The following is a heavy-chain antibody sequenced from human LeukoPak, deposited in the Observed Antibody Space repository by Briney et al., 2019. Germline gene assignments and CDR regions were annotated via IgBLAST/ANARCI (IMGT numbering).Heavy chain of an antibody. CDR1: GGSISSGSYY. CDR2: IYSSGST. Sequence: QSSETLSLTCTVSGGSISSGSYYWSWIRQPAGKGLEWIGRIYSSGSTNYNPSLKSRVTISLDTSKNQFSLKLSSVTAADTAVYYCARGARDRWLDRGAFDIWGQGTMVTVSS. V-gene: IGHV4-61*02. D-gene: IGHD5-24*01. J-gene: IGHJ3*02. CDR3: ARGARDRWLDRGAFDI.